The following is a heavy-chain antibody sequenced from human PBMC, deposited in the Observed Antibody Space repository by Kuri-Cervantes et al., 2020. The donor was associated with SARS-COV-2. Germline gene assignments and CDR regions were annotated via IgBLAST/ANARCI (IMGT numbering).Heavy chain of an antibody. V-gene: IGHV3-21*05. CDR2: ISSSSSYT. Sequence: GESLKISCAASGFTFSSYAMHWVRQAPGKGLEWVSYISSSSSYTNYADSVKGRFTISRDNAKNSLYLQMNSLRAEDTALYYCARKRNNYDFWSGPIYYFDYWGQGTLVTVSS. J-gene: IGHJ4*02. D-gene: IGHD3-3*01. CDR1: GFTFSSYA. CDR3: ARKRNNYDFWSGPIYYFDY.